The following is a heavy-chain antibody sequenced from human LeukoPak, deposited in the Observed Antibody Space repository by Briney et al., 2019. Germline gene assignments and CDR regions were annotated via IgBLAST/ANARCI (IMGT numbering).Heavy chain of an antibody. D-gene: IGHD3-22*01. CDR2: LYYSGST. V-gene: IGHV4-59*01. Sequence: SETLSLTCTVSGGSISSYYWSWIRQPPGKGLEWIGYLYYSGSTNYNPSLKSRVTISVDASKNQFSLKLSSVTAADTAVYFCARGVGAYYYDSSGYYSPYFFDYWGQGTLVTVSS. J-gene: IGHJ4*02. CDR1: GGSISSYY. CDR3: ARGVGAYYYDSSGYYSPYFFDY.